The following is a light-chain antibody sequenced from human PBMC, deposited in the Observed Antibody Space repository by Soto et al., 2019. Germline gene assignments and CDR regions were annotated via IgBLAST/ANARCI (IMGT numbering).Light chain of an antibody. Sequence: DIQMTQSPSTLPASVGDRVTITCRASQSIGTWLAWYQQKPGKAPKLLIYDASTLESGVPSRFSGSGSGTVFTLTISSLQPDDFATYYCQQYDTYSMYTFGPGTKLEIK. CDR2: DAS. CDR1: QSIGTW. CDR3: QQYDTYSMYT. V-gene: IGKV1-5*01. J-gene: IGKJ2*01.